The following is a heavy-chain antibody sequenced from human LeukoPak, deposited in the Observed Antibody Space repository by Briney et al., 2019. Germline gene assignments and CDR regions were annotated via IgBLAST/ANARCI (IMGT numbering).Heavy chain of an antibody. J-gene: IGHJ4*02. CDR1: IESFSGYY. V-gene: IGHV4-34*01. CDR3: ARVRGDLSIDH. D-gene: IGHD2-21*02. Sequence: SETLSLTCAVYIESFSGYYWTWIRQPPGKGLEWIGEINHSGSTNYNPSLKSRVTISADTSKNQFSLKLSSVTAADTAVYYCARVRGDLSIDHWGQGNLVTVSS. CDR2: INHSGST.